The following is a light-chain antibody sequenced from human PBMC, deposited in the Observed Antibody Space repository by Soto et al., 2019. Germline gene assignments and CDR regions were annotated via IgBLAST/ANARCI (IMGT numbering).Light chain of an antibody. CDR2: GAS. J-gene: IGKJ3*01. CDR1: QSVSSN. CDR3: QQYNKWPLFT. V-gene: IGKV3-15*01. Sequence: EIVMTQSPATLSVSPGERATLSCRASQSVSSNLAWYQQSPGQAPRLLIYGASTRATGIPARFSGSGSGTEFTLTISSLQSEDFAVYYCQQYNKWPLFTFGPGTRVDIK.